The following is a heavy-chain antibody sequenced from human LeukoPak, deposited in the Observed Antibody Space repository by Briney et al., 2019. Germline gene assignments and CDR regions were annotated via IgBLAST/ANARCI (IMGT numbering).Heavy chain of an antibody. V-gene: IGHV1-2*02. J-gene: IGHJ4*02. Sequence: ASVKVSCKAFVYKLTHNWIHSVGQSPGQGREGMGWINTKTGATKIAHKFQGRVTMTRDTSVNTAYIEMSRLTSDDTAVYFCARGVVACPNWGQGTLVTVSS. CDR1: VYKLTHNW. CDR2: INTKTGAT. D-gene: IGHD2-15*01. CDR3: ARGVVACPN.